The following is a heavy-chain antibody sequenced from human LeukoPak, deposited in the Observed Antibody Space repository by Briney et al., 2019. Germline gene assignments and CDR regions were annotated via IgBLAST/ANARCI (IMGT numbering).Heavy chain of an antibody. Sequence: GRSLRLFCAASGFTFSSYGMHWVRQAPGKGLEWVAVISYDGSNKYYADSVKGRFTISRDNSKNTLYLQMNSLRAEDTAVYYCAKMGPPVDYWGQGTLVTVSS. V-gene: IGHV3-30*18. D-gene: IGHD1-26*01. J-gene: IGHJ4*02. CDR2: ISYDGSNK. CDR1: GFTFSSYG. CDR3: AKMGPPVDY.